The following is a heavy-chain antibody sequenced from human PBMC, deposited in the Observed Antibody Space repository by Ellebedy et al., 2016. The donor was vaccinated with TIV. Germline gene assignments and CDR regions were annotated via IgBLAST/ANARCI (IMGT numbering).Heavy chain of an antibody. CDR1: GYSFTSYW. V-gene: IGHV5-10-1*01. CDR3: ALTYSSGWYSQIDYYGMDV. CDR2: IDPSDSYT. D-gene: IGHD6-19*01. Sequence: GESLKISCKGSGYSFTSYWISWVRQMPGKGLEWMGRIDPSDSYTNYSPSFQGHVTISADKSISTAYLQWSSLKASDTAMYYCALTYSSGWYSQIDYYGMDVWGQGTTVTVSS. J-gene: IGHJ6*02.